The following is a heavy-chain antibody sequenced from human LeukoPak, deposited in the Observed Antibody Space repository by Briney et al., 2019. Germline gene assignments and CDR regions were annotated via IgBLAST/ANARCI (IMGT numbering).Heavy chain of an antibody. V-gene: IGHV1-8*01. CDR1: GYTFTSYD. D-gene: IGHD2-2*01. Sequence: ASVKVSCKASGYTFTSYDINWVRQATGQGHEWMGWMNPNSGNTGYAQKFQGRVTMTRNTSISTAYMELSSLRSEDTAMYYCARPTYCSSKSCSRDFDYWGQGTLVTVSS. CDR3: ARPTYCSSKSCSRDFDY. CDR2: MNPNSGNT. J-gene: IGHJ4*02.